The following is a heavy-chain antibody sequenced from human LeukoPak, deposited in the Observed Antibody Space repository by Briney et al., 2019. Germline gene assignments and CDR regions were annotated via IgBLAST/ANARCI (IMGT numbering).Heavy chain of an antibody. CDR3: ARFFYYDASRPHF. CDR1: GGYISTSNYY. D-gene: IGHD3-16*01. V-gene: IGHV4-39*01. Sequence: SGTLSLTCTVPGGYISTSNYYWGWIRQPPGKGLERIGNIYYSGSTYYNQSLKSRVSLSLDTSMSKFSLKVNSLTVADTAVYYCARFFYYDASRPHFWGQGTLVAVSS. CDR2: IYYSGST. J-gene: IGHJ1*01.